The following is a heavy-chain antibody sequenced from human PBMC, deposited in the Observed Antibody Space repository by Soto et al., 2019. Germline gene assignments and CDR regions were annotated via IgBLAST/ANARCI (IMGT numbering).Heavy chain of an antibody. CDR2: IIPIFGTA. V-gene: IGHV1-69*13. CDR1: GGTFSSYA. CDR3: ARSGTPGSFLFDY. J-gene: IGHJ4*02. Sequence: ASVKVSCKASGGTFSSYAISWVRQAPGQGLEWMGGIIPIFGTANYAQKFQGRVTITADESTSTAYMELSSLRSEDTAVYYCARSGTPGSFLFDYWGQGTLVTVSS. D-gene: IGHD2-2*01.